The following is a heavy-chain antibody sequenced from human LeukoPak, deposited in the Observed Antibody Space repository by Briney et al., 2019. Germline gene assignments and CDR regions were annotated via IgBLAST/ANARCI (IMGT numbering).Heavy chain of an antibody. J-gene: IGHJ4*02. CDR2: IDNGGTTT. CDR3: ARVRSDYSSSSPPDY. V-gene: IGHV3-74*01. Sequence: GGSLELSFGASGFSFNAYWMDWVRQAPGKGLVWVSRIDNGGTTTLYADSVRGRFTISRDNAKNTLYLQMNSLRAEDTAIYFCARVRSDYSSSSPPDYWGQGTPVTVSS. D-gene: IGHD6-6*01. CDR1: GFSFNAYW.